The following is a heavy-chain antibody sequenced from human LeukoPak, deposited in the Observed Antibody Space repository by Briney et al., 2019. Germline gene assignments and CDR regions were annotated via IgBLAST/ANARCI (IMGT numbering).Heavy chain of an antibody. Sequence: GGSLRLSCAASGFTFSSYAMSWVRQAPGKGLEWVSAISGSGGSTYHADSVKGRFTISRDNSKNTLYLQMNSLRAEDTAVYYCAKDTDCSSTSCYRDPAFDIWGQGTMATVSS. CDR2: ISGSGGST. V-gene: IGHV3-23*01. CDR3: AKDTDCSSTSCYRDPAFDI. J-gene: IGHJ3*02. D-gene: IGHD2-2*01. CDR1: GFTFSSYA.